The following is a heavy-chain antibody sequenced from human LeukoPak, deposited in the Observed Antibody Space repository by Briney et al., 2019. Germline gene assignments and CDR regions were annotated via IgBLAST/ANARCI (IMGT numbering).Heavy chain of an antibody. J-gene: IGHJ4*02. CDR1: GYTFTSYA. CDR2: INAGNGNT. Sequence: ASVKVSCKASGYTFTSYAMHWVRQAPGQRLEWMGWINAGNGNTKYSQKFQGRVTMTADTSTSTTYMELRSLRSDDTAIYYCALIPYCTTATCYFFDYWGQGTLVTVSS. V-gene: IGHV1-3*01. CDR3: ALIPYCTTATCYFFDY. D-gene: IGHD2-8*01.